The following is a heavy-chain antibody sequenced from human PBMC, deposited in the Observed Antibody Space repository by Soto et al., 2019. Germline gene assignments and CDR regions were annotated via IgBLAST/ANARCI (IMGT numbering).Heavy chain of an antibody. V-gene: IGHV1-69*13. CDR3: ARADTMVRGVIITRRAPDYYYGMDV. CDR2: IIPIFGTA. CDR1: GGTFSSYA. Sequence: SVKVSCKASGGTFSSYAISWVRQAPGQGLEWMGGIIPIFGTANYAQKFQGRVTITADESTSTAYMELSSLRSEDTAVYYCARADTMVRGVIITRRAPDYYYGMDVWGQGTTVTVSS. J-gene: IGHJ6*02. D-gene: IGHD3-10*01.